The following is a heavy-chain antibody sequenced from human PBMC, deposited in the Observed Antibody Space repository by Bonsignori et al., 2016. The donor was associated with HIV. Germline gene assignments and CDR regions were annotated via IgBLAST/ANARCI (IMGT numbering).Heavy chain of an antibody. CDR2: INPSDSHT. J-gene: IGHJ4*02. V-gene: IGHV5-51*01. CDR3: ARLSSLIIVPGLFDY. D-gene: IGHD1-26*01. Sequence: VRQMPGKGLEWMGIINPSDSHTRYSPSFQGQVTISADKSISTAYLRWNSLKASDNAMYYCARLSSLIIVPGLFDYWGQGTLVTVSS.